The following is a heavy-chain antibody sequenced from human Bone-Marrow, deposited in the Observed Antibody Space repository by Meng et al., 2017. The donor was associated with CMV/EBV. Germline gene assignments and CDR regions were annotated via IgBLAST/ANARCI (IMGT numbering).Heavy chain of an antibody. CDR3: VLGLWMGFHHYGMDV. CDR2: IKSKTDGGTT. CDR1: GFTFSNAW. J-gene: IGHJ6*02. D-gene: IGHD2-21*01. V-gene: IGHV3-15*01. Sequence: GGSLRLSCAASGFTFSNAWMSWVRQAPGKGLEWVGRIKSKTDGGTTDYAAPVKGRFTISRDDSKNTLYLQMNSLKTEDTAVYYCVLGLWMGFHHYGMDVWGQGTTVTVSS.